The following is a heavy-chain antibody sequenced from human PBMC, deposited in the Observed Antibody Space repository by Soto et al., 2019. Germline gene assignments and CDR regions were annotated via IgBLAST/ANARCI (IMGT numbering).Heavy chain of an antibody. V-gene: IGHV3-21*01. CDR2: ISSSSSYI. J-gene: IGHJ4*02. Sequence: EVQLVESGGGLVKPGGSLRLSCAASGFTFSSYSMNWVRQAPGKGLEWVSSISSSSSYIYYADSVKGRFTISRDNAKNSLYLQMNSLRAEDTAVYYCARGEWELLPNSEVDYWGQGTLVTVSS. D-gene: IGHD1-26*01. CDR1: GFTFSSYS. CDR3: ARGEWELLPNSEVDY.